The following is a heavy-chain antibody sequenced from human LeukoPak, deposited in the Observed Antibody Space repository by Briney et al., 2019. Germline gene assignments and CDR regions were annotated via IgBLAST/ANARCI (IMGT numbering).Heavy chain of an antibody. V-gene: IGHV3-48*01. CDR3: ARKALGYRLGYGDY. D-gene: IGHD5-12*01. J-gene: IGHJ4*02. CDR2: ISSSSSTI. CDR1: GFTFSSYS. Sequence: GGSLRLSCAASGFTFSSYSRNWVRQAPGKGLEWVSYISSSSSTIYYADSVKGRFTVSRDSSKDTLYLQMNSLRAEDTAVYFCARKALGYRLGYGDYWGQGTLVTVSS.